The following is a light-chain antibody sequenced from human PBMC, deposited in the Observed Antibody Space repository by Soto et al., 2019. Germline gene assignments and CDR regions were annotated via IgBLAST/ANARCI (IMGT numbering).Light chain of an antibody. J-gene: IGKJ1*01. CDR3: QQNGSSPR. V-gene: IGKV3-20*01. Sequence: EIVLTQSPGTLSLSPGERATLSCRPSQSVSSNYVAWYQQKPGQVPRLLIYAASSRDAAIPDRFSGSGSGTDFTLTISRREREDFAGYYSQQNGSSPRVGQGTKVEIK. CDR2: AAS. CDR1: QSVSSNY.